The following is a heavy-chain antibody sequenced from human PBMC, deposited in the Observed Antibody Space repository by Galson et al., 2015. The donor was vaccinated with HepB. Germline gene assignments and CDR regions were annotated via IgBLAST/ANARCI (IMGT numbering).Heavy chain of an antibody. Sequence: CAISGDSVSSNSAAWNWIRQSPSRGLEWLGRTYYRSKWYNDYAVSVKSRITINPDTSKNQFSLKLSSVTAADTAVYYCAGAPRRGYGIDYWGQGTLVTVSS. CDR2: TYYRSKWYN. CDR3: AGAPRRGYGIDY. D-gene: IGHD2-15*01. J-gene: IGHJ4*02. CDR1: GDSVSSNSAA. V-gene: IGHV6-1*01.